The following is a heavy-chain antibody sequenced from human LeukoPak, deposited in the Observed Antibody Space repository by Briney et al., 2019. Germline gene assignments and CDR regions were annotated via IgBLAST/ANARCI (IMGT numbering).Heavy chain of an antibody. CDR2: ISSTSKTI. CDR1: GYTFTSYG. D-gene: IGHD1-7*01. J-gene: IGHJ3*02. Sequence: GASVKVSCKASGYTFTSYGISWVRQAPGMGLEWISYISSTSKTIYYTDSVKGRFTISRDNAKNSLYLQMNNLRTDDTAVYYCARDGPNFDAFDIWGQGTMVTVSS. V-gene: IGHV3-48*01. CDR3: ARDGPNFDAFDI.